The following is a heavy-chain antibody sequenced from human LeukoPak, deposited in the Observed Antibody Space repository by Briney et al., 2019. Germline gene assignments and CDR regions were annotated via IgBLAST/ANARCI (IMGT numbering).Heavy chain of an antibody. Sequence: SETLSLTCTVSGGSISSGDYYWSWIRQPPGKGLEWIGNIYYSGSTDYNPSLKSRVTISVDTSKNQFSLKLSSVTAADTAVYYCARLDSSRDWFDPWGQGTLVTVSS. CDR2: IYYSGST. CDR3: ARLDSSRDWFDP. CDR1: GGSISSGDYY. J-gene: IGHJ5*02. D-gene: IGHD6-13*01. V-gene: IGHV4-61*08.